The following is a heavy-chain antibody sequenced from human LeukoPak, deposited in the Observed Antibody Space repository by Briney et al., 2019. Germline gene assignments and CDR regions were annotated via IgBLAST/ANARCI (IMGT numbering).Heavy chain of an antibody. CDR3: ARVAVGATWFDS. Sequence: PGGSLRLSCVASGFTFSSSGMHWVRQAPGKGLEWVAVISNDGSNKYYADSVKGRFTISRDNAKNSLYLQMHSLRVEDTAVYYCARVAVGATWFDSWGQGTLVTVSS. D-gene: IGHD1-26*01. V-gene: IGHV3-30*03. CDR2: ISNDGSNK. CDR1: GFTFSSSG. J-gene: IGHJ5*01.